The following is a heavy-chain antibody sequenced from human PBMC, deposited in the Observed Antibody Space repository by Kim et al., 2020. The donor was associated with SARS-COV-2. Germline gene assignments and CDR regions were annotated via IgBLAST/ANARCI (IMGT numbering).Heavy chain of an antibody. CDR3: ARDPDWAMIGGFDI. J-gene: IGHJ3*02. D-gene: IGHD3-22*01. V-gene: IGHV3-33*01. Sequence: GGSLRLSCEASGFTLSNYGMHWVRQAPGKGPEWVAVMWFDGSIQQYADSVKGRFTISRDNSKNTLYLQMNSLRAEDTALYYCARDPDWAMIGGFDIWGQGTMVTVSS. CDR2: MWFDGSIQ. CDR1: GFTLSNYG.